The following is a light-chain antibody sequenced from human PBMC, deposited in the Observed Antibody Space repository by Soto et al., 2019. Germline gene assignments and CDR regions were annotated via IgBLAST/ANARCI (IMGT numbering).Light chain of an antibody. V-gene: IGKV1-5*01. CDR1: QSISSW. Sequence: DIQMTQSPSTLSASVGDRVTITCRASQSISSWLAWFQQKPGKPPKLLIYAASSLESGVPARSSGSGSGTEFTLTIICVEADVFATCYCQQYESLYTFGQGTKLEIK. CDR2: AAS. J-gene: IGKJ2*01. CDR3: QQYESLYT.